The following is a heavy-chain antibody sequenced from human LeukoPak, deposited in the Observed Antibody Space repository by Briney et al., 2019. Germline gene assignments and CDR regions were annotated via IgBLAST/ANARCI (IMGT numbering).Heavy chain of an antibody. D-gene: IGHD4-23*01. CDR3: ARGPYGGKSMYYFDS. J-gene: IGHJ4*02. Sequence: SETLSLTCTVSGGSISSYYWSCIRQPAGKGLEWIGRIYTSGSTNYNPSLESRVTTSVDTSKNQFSLKLSSVTAADTAVYYCARGPYGGKSMYYFDSWGQGTLVTVSS. CDR1: GGSISSYY. CDR2: IYTSGST. V-gene: IGHV4-4*07.